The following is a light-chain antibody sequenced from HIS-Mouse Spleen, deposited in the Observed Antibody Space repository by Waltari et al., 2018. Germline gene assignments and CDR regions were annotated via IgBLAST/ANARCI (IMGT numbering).Light chain of an antibody. CDR1: SSHLGSNT. Sequence: QSVLTKPPSASGTPGQRVTISCSGSSSHLGSNTVNWYQQPPGTAPKLLTYSNNQRPSGVPDRFSGSKSGTSASLAISGLQSEDEADYYCAAWDDSLVWVFGGGTKLTVL. J-gene: IGLJ3*02. CDR2: SNN. CDR3: AAWDDSLVWV. V-gene: IGLV1-44*01.